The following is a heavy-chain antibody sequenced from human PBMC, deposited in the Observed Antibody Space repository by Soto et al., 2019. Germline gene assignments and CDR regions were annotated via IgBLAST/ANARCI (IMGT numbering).Heavy chain of an antibody. D-gene: IGHD2-2*02. CDR3: AVGYCSSTSCYTGQDY. CDR1: GGTFNSYA. J-gene: IGHJ4*02. CDR2: IIPMFGTT. V-gene: IGHV1-69*13. Sequence: SVKVSCKASGGTFNSYAIAWVRQAPGQGLEWMGGIIPMFGTTNYAQKFQGRVTITADESTSTAYMELSSLRSEDTAVYYCAVGYCSSTSCYTGQDYWGQRTLVTVTA.